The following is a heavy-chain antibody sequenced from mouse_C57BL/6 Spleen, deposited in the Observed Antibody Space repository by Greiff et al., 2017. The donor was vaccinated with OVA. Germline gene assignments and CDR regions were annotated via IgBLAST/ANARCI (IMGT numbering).Heavy chain of an antibody. CDR3: ARGDNSNYYFDY. D-gene: IGHD2-5*01. CDR1: GYAFTNYL. CDR2: INPGSGGT. Sequence: VKLMESGAELVRPGTSVKVSCKASGYAFTNYLIEWVKQRPGQGLEWIGVINPGSGGTNYNEKFKGKATLTADKSSSTAYMQLSSLTSEDSAVYFCARGDNSNYYFDYWGQGTSLTVSS. J-gene: IGHJ2*02. V-gene: IGHV1-54*01.